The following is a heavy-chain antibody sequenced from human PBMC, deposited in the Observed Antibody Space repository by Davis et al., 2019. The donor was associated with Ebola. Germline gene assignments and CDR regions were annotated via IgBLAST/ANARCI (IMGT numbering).Heavy chain of an antibody. D-gene: IGHD6-13*01. CDR1: GGSISSYY. V-gene: IGHV4-59*01. CDR2: IYYSGST. CDR3: ARGRRLLRAAAGTLDY. J-gene: IGHJ4*02. Sequence: SETLSLTCTVSGGSISSYYWSWIRQPPGKGLEWIGYIYYSGSTNYNPSLKSRVTISVDTSKNQFSLKLSSVTAADTAVYYCARGRRLLRAAAGTLDYWGQGTLVTVSS.